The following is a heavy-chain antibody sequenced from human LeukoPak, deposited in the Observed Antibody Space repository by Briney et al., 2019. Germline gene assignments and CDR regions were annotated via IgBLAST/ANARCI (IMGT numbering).Heavy chain of an antibody. D-gene: IGHD3-3*01. CDR2: VDPEDGET. CDR3: ATAPRFLEWLLYG. Sequence: ASVKISCKVSGYTFTDYYMHWVQQAPGKGLEWVGLVDPEDGETIYAEKFQGRVTITADTSTDTAYMELSSLRSEYTAVYYCATAPRFLEWLLYGWGQGTLVTVSS. J-gene: IGHJ4*02. CDR1: GYTFTDYY. V-gene: IGHV1-69-2*01.